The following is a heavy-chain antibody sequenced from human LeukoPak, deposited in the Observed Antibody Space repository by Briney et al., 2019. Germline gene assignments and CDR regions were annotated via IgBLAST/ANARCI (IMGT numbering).Heavy chain of an antibody. Sequence: GGSLRLSCAASGFTFSSYWMSWVRQAPGKGLEWVSAISGSGGSTYYADSVKGRFTISRDNSKNTLYLQMNSLRAEDTAVYYCAKIQYLRYGSGTSFDYWGQGTLVTVSS. CDR2: ISGSGGST. V-gene: IGHV3-23*01. J-gene: IGHJ4*02. CDR1: GFTFSSYW. D-gene: IGHD3-10*01. CDR3: AKIQYLRYGSGTSFDY.